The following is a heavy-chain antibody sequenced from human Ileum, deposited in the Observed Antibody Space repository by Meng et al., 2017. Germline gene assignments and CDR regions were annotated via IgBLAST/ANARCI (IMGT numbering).Heavy chain of an antibody. J-gene: IGHJ4*02. V-gene: IGHV4-31*03. D-gene: IGHD6-13*01. CDR3: AREPPAAAGTGADY. Sequence: QVQLQESGPGLVKPLQNLSLTCTIPGGSLSSGGYYWSWIRQHPGKGLEWIGYIYYSGTTYYNPSLKSRVTISVDTSKNQFSLKLSSVTAADTAVYYCAREPPAAAGTGADYWGQGTLVTVSS. CDR1: GGSLSSGGYY. CDR2: IYYSGTT.